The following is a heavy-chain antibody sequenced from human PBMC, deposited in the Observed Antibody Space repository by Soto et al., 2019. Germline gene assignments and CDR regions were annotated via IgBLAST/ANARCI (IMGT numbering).Heavy chain of an antibody. Sequence: ASVKVSCKASGYTFTSYGISWVRQAPGQGLEWMGWISAYNGSTNYAQKLQGRVTMTTDTSTSTAYMELRSLRSDDTAVYYCARDLTYSSSWYNYYYYYYGMDVWGQGTTVTVSS. V-gene: IGHV1-18*04. J-gene: IGHJ6*02. CDR3: ARDLTYSSSWYNYYYYYYGMDV. CDR2: ISAYNGST. CDR1: GYTFTSYG. D-gene: IGHD6-13*01.